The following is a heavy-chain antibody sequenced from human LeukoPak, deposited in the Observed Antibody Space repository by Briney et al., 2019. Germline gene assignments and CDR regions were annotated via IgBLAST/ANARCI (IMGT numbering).Heavy chain of an antibody. CDR3: ANSIVVVPAATFAFDI. CDR1: GFTFSNYG. D-gene: IGHD2-2*01. Sequence: TGGSLRLSCAASGFTFSNYGMHWVRQAPGKGLEWVALIWYDGSNKYYADSVKGRFTISRDKSKNTLYLQMNSLRAEDTAVYYCANSIVVVPAATFAFDIWGQGTMVTVSS. CDR2: IWYDGSNK. V-gene: IGHV3-30*02. J-gene: IGHJ3*02.